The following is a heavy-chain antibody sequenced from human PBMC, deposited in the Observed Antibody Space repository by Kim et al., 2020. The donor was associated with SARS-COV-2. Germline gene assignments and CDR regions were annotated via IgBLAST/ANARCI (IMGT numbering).Heavy chain of an antibody. CDR1: GFTFSSYA. J-gene: IGHJ6*02. V-gene: IGHV3-23*01. CDR2: ISGSGGST. D-gene: IGHD2-2*01. CDR3: AKTSCPYYYYYGMDV. Sequence: GGSLRLSCAASGFTFSSYAMSWVRQAPGKGLEWVSAISGSGGSTYYADSVKGRFTISRDNSKNTLYLQMNSLRAEDTAVYYCAKTSCPYYYYYGMDVWGQGTTVTVSS.